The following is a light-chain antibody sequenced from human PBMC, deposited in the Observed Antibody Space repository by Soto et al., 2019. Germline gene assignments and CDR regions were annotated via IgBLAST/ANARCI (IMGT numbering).Light chain of an antibody. V-gene: IGKV3-15*01. Sequence: EIVMTQSPATLSVSPGERATLSCRASQSVSSNLAWDQQKPGQAPRLLIYGASTRATGIPARFSGSGSGTEFTLTISSLQSEDFAVYYCQQYNNWPPWTFGRGTKV. J-gene: IGKJ1*01. CDR3: QQYNNWPPWT. CDR1: QSVSSN. CDR2: GAS.